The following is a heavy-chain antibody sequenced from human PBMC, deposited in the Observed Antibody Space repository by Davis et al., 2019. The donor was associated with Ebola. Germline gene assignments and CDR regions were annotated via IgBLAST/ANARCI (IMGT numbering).Heavy chain of an antibody. J-gene: IGHJ4*02. CDR3: ARVGLSSGWTFGS. D-gene: IGHD6-19*01. CDR1: GESFSGYY. V-gene: IGHV4-34*01. CDR2: VNDGGGG. Sequence: MPSETLSLTCAVYGESFSGYYWSWIRQSPEKGLEWIGEVNDGGGGTYNPSLKSRVTISIDKLRNQFSLKLNSVTAADTAVYYCARVGLSSGWTFGSWGQGTLVIVSS.